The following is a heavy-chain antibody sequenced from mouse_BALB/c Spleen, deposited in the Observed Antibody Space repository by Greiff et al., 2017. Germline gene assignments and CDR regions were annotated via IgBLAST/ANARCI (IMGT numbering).Heavy chain of an antibody. D-gene: IGHD3-2*01. CDR1: GYSFTSYW. CDR3: ARPTARATYYYAMDY. Sequence: QVQLQQSGPQLVRPGASVKISCKASGYSFTSYWMHWVKQRPGQGLEWIGMIDPSDSETRLNQKFKDKATLTVDKSSSTAYMQLSSPTSEDSAVYYCARPTARATYYYAMDYWGQGTSVTVSS. J-gene: IGHJ4*01. V-gene: IGHV1S126*01. CDR2: IDPSDSET.